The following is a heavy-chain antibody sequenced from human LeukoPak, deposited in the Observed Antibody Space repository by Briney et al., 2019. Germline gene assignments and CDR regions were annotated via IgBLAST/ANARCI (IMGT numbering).Heavy chain of an antibody. D-gene: IGHD3-10*01. Sequence: SETLSLTCTVSGGSISSYYWSWIRQPAGKGLEWIGRIYTSGSTNYNPSLKSRVTMSVDTSKNQFSLKLSSVTAADTAVYYCARGGYYYGSGSYWAYYYYMDVWGKGTTVTISS. V-gene: IGHV4-4*07. CDR3: ARGGYYYGSGSYWAYYYYMDV. CDR2: IYTSGST. J-gene: IGHJ6*03. CDR1: GGSISSYY.